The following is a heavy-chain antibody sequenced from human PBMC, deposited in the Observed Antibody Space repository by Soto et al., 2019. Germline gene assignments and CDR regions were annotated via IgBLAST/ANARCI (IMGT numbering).Heavy chain of an antibody. V-gene: IGHV3-23*01. CDR2: ISGSFVST. Sequence: GGSLRLSCAASGFTFSSDSMSWVRQAPGKGLEWVSSISGSFVSTYYADSVKGRFTISRYSSKNTLYLQMNSLRAEDTAVYYSAKEPESQLANGTAKCFEHWGQGTLVTVSS. CDR3: AKEPESQLANGTAKCFEH. D-gene: IGHD6-6*01. CDR1: GFTFSSDS. J-gene: IGHJ1*01.